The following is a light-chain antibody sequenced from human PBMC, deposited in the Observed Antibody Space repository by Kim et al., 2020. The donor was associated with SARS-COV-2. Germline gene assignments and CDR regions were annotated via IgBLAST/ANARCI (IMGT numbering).Light chain of an antibody. CDR3: TSYTSTNTLV. CDR1: SSDVGGYIF. J-gene: IGLJ2*01. V-gene: IGLV2-14*03. CDR2: DVS. Sequence: QSALTQPASVSGSPGQSITISCTGTSSDVGGYIFVSWYQQQPGKAPKLIIYDVSHRPSGVSNRFSGSKSGNRASLTIFGLQAEDEADYYCTSYTSTNTLVFGGGTQLTVL.